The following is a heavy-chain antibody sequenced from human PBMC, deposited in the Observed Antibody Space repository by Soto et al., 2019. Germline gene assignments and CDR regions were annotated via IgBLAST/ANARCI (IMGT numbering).Heavy chain of an antibody. CDR2: ISYDGNNK. Sequence: GGSLRLSCAASGFTFSIYAIHWVRQAPGKGLEWVAVISYDGNNKYYTDSVKGRFTISRDNSKNTVFLQMNSLRAEDTAVYYCAKVFMDWNYYYGVDVWGQGTTVTVSS. D-gene: IGHD1-1*01. J-gene: IGHJ6*02. CDR3: AKVFMDWNYYYGVDV. V-gene: IGHV3-30*18. CDR1: GFTFSIYA.